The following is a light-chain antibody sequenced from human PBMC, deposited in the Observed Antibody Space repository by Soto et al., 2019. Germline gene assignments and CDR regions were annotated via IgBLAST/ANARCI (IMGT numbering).Light chain of an antibody. J-gene: IGKJ5*01. CDR3: QQYNSYSSIT. CDR2: KAS. Sequence: IQVTQSPSMLSAFVGDRVTITCRASQSISSWLAWYQQKPGRVPKLLIYKASSLQSGVPSRFSGSGSGTEFTLSISSLQPDDFATYYCQQYNSYSSITFGQGTRLEIK. V-gene: IGKV1-5*03. CDR1: QSISSW.